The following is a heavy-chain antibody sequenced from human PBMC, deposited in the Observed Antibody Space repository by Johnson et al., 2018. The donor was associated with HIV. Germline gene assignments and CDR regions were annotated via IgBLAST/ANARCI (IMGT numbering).Heavy chain of an antibody. J-gene: IGHJ3*02. CDR2: INWNGGST. D-gene: IGHD3-22*01. V-gene: IGHV3-20*04. CDR1: AFTFDDHG. Sequence: VQLVESGGGVVRPGGSLRLSCAASAFTFDDHGMSWVRQAPGKGLEWVSGINWNGGSTGYADSVKGRFTISRDNAKNSLYLQMNGLRAEDTALYYCARRINYDSSGYGAFDIWGQGTMVTVSS. CDR3: ARRINYDSSGYGAFDI.